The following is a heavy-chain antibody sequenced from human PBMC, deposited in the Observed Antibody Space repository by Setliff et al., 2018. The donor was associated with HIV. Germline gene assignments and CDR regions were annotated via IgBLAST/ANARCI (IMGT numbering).Heavy chain of an antibody. CDR3: ARGGDWTLDY. CDR1: GGSFSNHY. J-gene: IGHJ4*02. Sequence: PSETLSLTCAVYGGSFSNHYWTWIRQPPGKGLEWIGEINPSESTHYNPSLKSRVAISVDTSKSQFSLILTSVTAADTAVYYCARGGDWTLDYWGRGSLVTVSS. D-gene: IGHD2-21*02. CDR2: INPSEST. V-gene: IGHV4-34*01.